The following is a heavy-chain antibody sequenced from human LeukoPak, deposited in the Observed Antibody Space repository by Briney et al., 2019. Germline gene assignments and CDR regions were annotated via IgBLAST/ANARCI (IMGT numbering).Heavy chain of an antibody. CDR1: GGSISSYY. Sequence: PSETLPLTCTVSGGSISSYYWSWIRQPPGKGLEWIGYIYYSGSTNYNPSLKSRVTISVDTSKNQFSLKLSSVTAADTAVYYCARCPKGYGSGSYYPDYWGQGTLVTVSS. J-gene: IGHJ4*02. CDR3: ARCPKGYGSGSYYPDY. V-gene: IGHV4-59*01. CDR2: IYYSGST. D-gene: IGHD3-10*01.